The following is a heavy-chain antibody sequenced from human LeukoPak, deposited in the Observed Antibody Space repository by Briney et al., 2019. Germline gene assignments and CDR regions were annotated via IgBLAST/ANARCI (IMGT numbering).Heavy chain of an antibody. CDR3: ARSCSGGSCYPEGWFDP. CDR2: IIPIFGTA. Sequence: GASVKVSCKASGGTFSSYAISWVRQAPGQGLEWMGGIIPIFGTANYAQKFQGRVTITADESTSTAYMELSSLRSEDTAVYYCARSCSGGSCYPEGWFDPWGQGTLVTVSS. V-gene: IGHV1-69*13. D-gene: IGHD2-15*01. J-gene: IGHJ5*02. CDR1: GGTFSSYA.